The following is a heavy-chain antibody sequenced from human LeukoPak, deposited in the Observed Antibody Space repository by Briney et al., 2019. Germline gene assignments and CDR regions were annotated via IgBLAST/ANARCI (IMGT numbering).Heavy chain of an antibody. D-gene: IGHD3-10*01. CDR3: ARGARYYGSGSRPHNWFDP. V-gene: IGHV4-34*01. CDR1: GGSFSGYY. J-gene: IGHJ5*02. Sequence: SETLSLTCAVYGGSFSGYYWSWIRRPPGKGLEWIGEINHSGSTNYNPSLKSRVTISVDTSKNQFSLKLSSVTAADTAVYYCARGARYYGSGSRPHNWFDPWGQGTLVTVSS. CDR2: INHSGST.